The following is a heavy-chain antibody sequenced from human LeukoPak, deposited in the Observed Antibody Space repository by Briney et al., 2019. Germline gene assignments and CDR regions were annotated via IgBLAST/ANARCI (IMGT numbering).Heavy chain of an antibody. CDR2: INQDGSDK. CDR3: ARSSYSSSSSV. J-gene: IGHJ3*01. CDR1: GFTFSNAW. D-gene: IGHD6-6*01. Sequence: GGSLRLSCAASGFTFSNAWMNWVRQAPGKGLEWVANINQDGSDKYYVDSVKGRFTISRDNAKNSLYLQMNSLRVEDTAVYYCARSSYSSSSSVWGQGTMVTVSS. V-gene: IGHV3-7*03.